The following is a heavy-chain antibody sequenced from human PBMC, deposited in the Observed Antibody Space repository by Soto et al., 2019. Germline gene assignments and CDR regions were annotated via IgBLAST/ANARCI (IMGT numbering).Heavy chain of an antibody. CDR1: GGSISSSSYY. J-gene: IGHJ4*02. V-gene: IGHV4-39*01. Sequence: PSETLSLTCTVSGGSISSSSYYWGWIRQPPGKGLEWIGSIYYSGSTYYNPSLKSRVTISVDTSKNQFSLKLSSVTAADTAVYYCARHRGYYDILTGYYTEFNFDYWGQGTLVTVSS. CDR3: ARHRGYYDILTGYYTEFNFDY. D-gene: IGHD3-9*01. CDR2: IYYSGST.